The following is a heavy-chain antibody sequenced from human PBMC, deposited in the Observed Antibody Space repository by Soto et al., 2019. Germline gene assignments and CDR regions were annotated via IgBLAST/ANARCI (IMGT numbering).Heavy chain of an antibody. CDR2: ISSSGSSM. CDR3: AKAATNINNFDY. V-gene: IGHV3-48*03. D-gene: IGHD6-25*01. CDR1: GFTFNNYE. Sequence: GGSLRLSCAASGFTFNNYEMNWVRQAPGKGLEWVSYISSSGSSMFYADSVRGRFTISRDNAKNSLFLQMNSLRAEDTAVYYCAKAATNINNFDYWGRGTLVTVSS. J-gene: IGHJ4*02.